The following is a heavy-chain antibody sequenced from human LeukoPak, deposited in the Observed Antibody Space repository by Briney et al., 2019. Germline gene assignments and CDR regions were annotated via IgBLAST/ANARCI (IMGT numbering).Heavy chain of an antibody. J-gene: IGHJ4*02. Sequence: PSETLSLTCPVSGAPIKSYYWSWIRQPPGKGLEWIGYIHYSGSTNYNTSLKSRVTISLDTSKNQFSLKLSSVTAADTAVYYCAREVGGIAAAGLADYWGQGTLVTVSS. CDR1: GAPIKSYY. CDR2: IHYSGST. V-gene: IGHV4-59*12. D-gene: IGHD6-13*01. CDR3: AREVGGIAAAGLADY.